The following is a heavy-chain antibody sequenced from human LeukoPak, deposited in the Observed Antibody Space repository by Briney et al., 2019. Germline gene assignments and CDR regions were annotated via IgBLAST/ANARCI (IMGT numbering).Heavy chain of an antibody. CDR1: GGTFSSYA. V-gene: IGHV1-69*04. CDR3: AKTPALSIAARRGYFDY. CDR2: IIPILGIA. D-gene: IGHD6-6*01. Sequence: SVKVSCKASGGTFSSYAISWVRQAPGQGLEWMGRIIPILGIANYAQKFQGRVTITADKSTSTAYMELSSLRSEDTAVYYCAKTPALSIAARRGYFDYWGQGTLVTVSS. J-gene: IGHJ4*02.